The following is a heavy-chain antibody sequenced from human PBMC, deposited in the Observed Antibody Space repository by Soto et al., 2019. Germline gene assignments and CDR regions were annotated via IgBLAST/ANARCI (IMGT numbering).Heavy chain of an antibody. CDR1: GYTFTGYY. D-gene: IGHD3-9*01. CDR2: IKSFNGDT. V-gene: IGHV1-2*02. Sequence: QVQLVQSGAEVKEPGASVKVSCKASGYTFTGYYMHWARQAPGQGLEWMGWIKSFNGDTNYAQKFQSRVTLTRDTFISTAYMELSRLKSDDTAVYYCARVVSPYYDVLTGNWFDPWGQGTLVTVFS. J-gene: IGHJ5*02. CDR3: ARVVSPYYDVLTGNWFDP.